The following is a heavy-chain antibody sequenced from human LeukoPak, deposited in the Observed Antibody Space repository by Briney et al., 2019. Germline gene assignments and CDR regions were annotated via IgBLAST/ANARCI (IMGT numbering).Heavy chain of an antibody. D-gene: IGHD3-22*01. V-gene: IGHV1-24*01. CDR3: ARSPAVVVITRGYFDY. CDR2: FDPEDVDT. Sequence: GASVKVSCKVSEYTLTGLSVHWVRLAPGKGLEWMGGFDPEDVDTIYAQKFEGRVTMTEDTSTDTAYLELSSLRSEDTAVYYCARSPAVVVITRGYFDYWGQGTLVTVSS. J-gene: IGHJ4*02. CDR1: EYTLTGLS.